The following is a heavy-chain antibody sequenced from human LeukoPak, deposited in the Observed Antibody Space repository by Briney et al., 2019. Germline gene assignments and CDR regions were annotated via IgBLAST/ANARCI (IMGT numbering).Heavy chain of an antibody. D-gene: IGHD1-1*01. CDR2: IKNDGSST. CDR1: GFTFSSYW. Sequence: PGGSLRLSCAASGFTFSSYWMHWVRQTPGKGLVWVSRIKNDGSSTSYADSVKGRFTISRDNARNTLFLQMNSLRAEDTAVYYCARVGGTGTVNWGQGTLVTVSS. CDR3: ARVGGTGTVN. V-gene: IGHV3-74*01. J-gene: IGHJ4*02.